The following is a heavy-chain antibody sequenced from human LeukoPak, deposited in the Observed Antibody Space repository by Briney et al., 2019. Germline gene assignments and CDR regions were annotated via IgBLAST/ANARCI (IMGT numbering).Heavy chain of an antibody. CDR1: GFTVSSNY. D-gene: IGHD3-16*01. V-gene: IGHV3-66*01. CDR3: ARADYGDYFDY. Sequence: GGSLRLSCAASGFTVSSNYMSWVRQAPGKGLEWVSVIYSGGSTYYADSVKGRFTISRDNSKNTLYLQMNSLRAEDTAVYYCARADYGDYFDYRGQGTLVTVSS. CDR2: IYSGGST. J-gene: IGHJ4*02.